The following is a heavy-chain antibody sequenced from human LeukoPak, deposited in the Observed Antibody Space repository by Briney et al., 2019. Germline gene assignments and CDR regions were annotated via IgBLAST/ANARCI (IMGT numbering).Heavy chain of an antibody. J-gene: IGHJ4*02. D-gene: IGHD6-19*01. CDR3: ARGSIAVAGPYFDY. Sequence: GGSLRLSCAASGFTFSSYSMNWLRQAPGKGLEWVSSISSSSSYIYYADSVKGRFTISRDNAKNSLYLQMNSLRAEDTAVYYCARGSIAVAGPYFDYWGQGTLVTVSS. V-gene: IGHV3-21*01. CDR1: GFTFSSYS. CDR2: ISSSSSYI.